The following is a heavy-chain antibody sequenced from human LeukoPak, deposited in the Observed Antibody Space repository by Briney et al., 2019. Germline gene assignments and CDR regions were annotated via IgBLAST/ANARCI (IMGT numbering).Heavy chain of an antibody. D-gene: IGHD2-2*01. Sequence: GESLKISCKGSGYSFTSYWIGWVRQMPGKGLEWMGNIYPGYSDTRYSPSSQSQVTIPTSKPINTTYPQWSSLKASDTAMYYCARLSSHFDYWGQGTLVTVSS. CDR3: ARLSSHFDY. CDR1: GYSFTSYW. CDR2: IYPGYSDT. J-gene: IGHJ4*02. V-gene: IGHV5-51*01.